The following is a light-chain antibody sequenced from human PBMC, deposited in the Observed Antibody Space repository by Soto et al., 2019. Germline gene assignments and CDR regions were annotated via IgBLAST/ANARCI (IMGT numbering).Light chain of an antibody. J-gene: IGLJ1*01. Sequence: QSALTQPASVSGSPGQSITISCTGTSSDVGAYNYVSWYQHHPGKVPKLLIHEVTNRPSGVSDRFSGSKSGNKASLTISGLQAEDEADYYCSSKRDSSTLFVFGTGTKVTVL. V-gene: IGLV2-14*01. CDR3: SSKRDSSTLFV. CDR2: EVT. CDR1: SSDVGAYNY.